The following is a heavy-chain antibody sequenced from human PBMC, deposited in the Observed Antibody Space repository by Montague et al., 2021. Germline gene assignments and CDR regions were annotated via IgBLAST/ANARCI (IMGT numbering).Heavy chain of an antibody. CDR2: ITYTGNT. V-gene: IGHV4-39*01. J-gene: IGHJ4*02. D-gene: IGHD2-8*01. Sequence: SETLSLTCIVSGGSISSSNYHWGWIRQPPGQGLEWIGSITYTGNTYYNPSLKSRVTMSVDTSRNQFSLKLTSVTAADTAVYYCARLDIVLIYWGFDYWGQGTLVTASS. CDR3: ARLDIVLIYWGFDY. CDR1: GGSISSSNYH.